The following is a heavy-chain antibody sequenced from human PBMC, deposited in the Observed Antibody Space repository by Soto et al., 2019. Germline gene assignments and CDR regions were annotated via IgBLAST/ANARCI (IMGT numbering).Heavy chain of an antibody. Sequence: QVQLVQSGAEVKKPGASVKVSCKASGYTFTNYYMHWVRQAPGQGLEWMGIINPSGGSTSYAQKFQGRVTMPRDTSTSTVYMELSSLRSEDTAVYYCARDQKLVGAIIDSWGQGTLVTVSS. J-gene: IGHJ4*02. CDR3: ARDQKLVGAIIDS. D-gene: IGHD1-26*01. CDR1: GYTFTNYY. V-gene: IGHV1-46*01. CDR2: INPSGGST.